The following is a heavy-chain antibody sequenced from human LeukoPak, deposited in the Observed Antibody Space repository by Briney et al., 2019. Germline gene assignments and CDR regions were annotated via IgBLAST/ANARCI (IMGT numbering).Heavy chain of an antibody. Sequence: LETLSLTCTVSGGSISSYYWSWIRQPAGKGLEWIGRIYSSGSTNYNPSRKSRVTMSVDTSKNQFYLKLSSVTAADRAVDYCAREDSNYWGRADYNWVDPWGQGTLVTVSS. D-gene: IGHD1-7*01. J-gene: IGHJ5*02. CDR2: IYSSGST. CDR1: GGSISSYY. CDR3: AREDSNYWGRADYNWVDP. V-gene: IGHV4-4*07.